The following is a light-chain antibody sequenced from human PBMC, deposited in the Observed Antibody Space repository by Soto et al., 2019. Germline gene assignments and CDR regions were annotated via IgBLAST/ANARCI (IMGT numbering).Light chain of an antibody. CDR2: DTS. J-gene: IGLJ2*01. Sequence: QTVVTQEPSLTVSPGGTVTLTCGSSTGAVTSGHYPYWFQQRPGQAPRTLISDTSNRHSWTPARFSGSLLGGKAALTLSGAQTEDEADYYCLLSFSGVEVFGGGTKLTVL. V-gene: IGLV7-46*01. CDR1: TGAVTSGHY. CDR3: LLSFSGVEV.